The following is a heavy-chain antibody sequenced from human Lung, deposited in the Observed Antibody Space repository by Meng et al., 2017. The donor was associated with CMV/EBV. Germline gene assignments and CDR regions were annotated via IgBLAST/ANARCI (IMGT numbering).Heavy chain of an antibody. V-gene: IGHV3-48*03. J-gene: IGHJ1*01. Sequence: GGSRRPXWAAAAFTFSSYEMNWVRQAPGKGLEWVSYITSFGSTIHFADSVKGRFTISRDNAKNLLFLQMNSLRAEDTGVYYCAREDYGSGSLSDWGQGTLVTVSS. CDR3: AREDYGSGSLSD. D-gene: IGHD3-10*01. CDR2: ITSFGSTI. CDR1: AFTFSSYE.